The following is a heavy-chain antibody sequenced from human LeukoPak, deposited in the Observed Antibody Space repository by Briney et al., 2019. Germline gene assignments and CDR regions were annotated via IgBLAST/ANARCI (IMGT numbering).Heavy chain of an antibody. V-gene: IGHV3-30-3*01. D-gene: IGHD2-2*02. Sequence: PGRSLRLSCAASGFTFSSYAMHWVRQAPGKGLEWVAVISYDGSNKYYADSVKGRFTISRDNSKNTLYLQMNSLRAEDTAVYYCAKVVEYCSSTSCYTTTPDYWGQGTLVTVSS. J-gene: IGHJ4*02. CDR1: GFTFSSYA. CDR3: AKVVEYCSSTSCYTTTPDY. CDR2: ISYDGSNK.